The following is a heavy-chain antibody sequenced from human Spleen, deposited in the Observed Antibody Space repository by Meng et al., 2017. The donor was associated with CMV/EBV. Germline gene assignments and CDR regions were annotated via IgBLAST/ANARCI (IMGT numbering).Heavy chain of an antibody. Sequence: ASVKVSCKASGYTFTGYYMHWVRQAPGQGLEWMGWINPNSGGTNYAQKFQGRVTMTRDTSISTAYMELSSLRSDDTAVYYCARVLREWTYGMDVWGQGTTVTVSS. V-gene: IGHV1-2*02. D-gene: IGHD3-3*01. CDR2: INPNSGGT. CDR1: GYTFTGYY. CDR3: ARVLREWTYGMDV. J-gene: IGHJ6*02.